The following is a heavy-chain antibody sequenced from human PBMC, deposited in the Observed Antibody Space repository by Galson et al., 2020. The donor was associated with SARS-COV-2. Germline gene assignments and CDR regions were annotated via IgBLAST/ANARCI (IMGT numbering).Heavy chain of an antibody. CDR2: ISSSGSTI. D-gene: IGHD4-17*01. CDR1: GFTFSSYE. J-gene: IGHJ4*02. V-gene: IGHV3-48*03. Sequence: PGGSLRLSCAASGFTFSSYEMNWVRQAPGKGLEWVSYISSSGSTIYYADSVKGRFTISRDNAKNSLYLQMNSLRAEDTAVYYCAAAGGSDYGDYVYYWGQGTLVTVSS. CDR3: AAAGGSDYGDYVYY.